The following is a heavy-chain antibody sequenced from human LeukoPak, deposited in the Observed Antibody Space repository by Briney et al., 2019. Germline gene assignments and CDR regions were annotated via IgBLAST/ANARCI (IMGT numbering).Heavy chain of an antibody. V-gene: IGHV4-61*02. CDR2: IYTSGST. CDR1: GGSPSSGSYY. J-gene: IGHJ6*03. Sequence: PSETLSLTCTVSGGSPSSGSYYWSWIRQPAGKGLEWIGRIYTSGSTNYNPSLKSRVTISVDTSKNQFSLKLSSVTAADTAVYYCARGYSSGWYGKNYYYYMDVWGKGTTVTISS. CDR3: ARGYSSGWYGKNYYYYMDV. D-gene: IGHD6-19*01.